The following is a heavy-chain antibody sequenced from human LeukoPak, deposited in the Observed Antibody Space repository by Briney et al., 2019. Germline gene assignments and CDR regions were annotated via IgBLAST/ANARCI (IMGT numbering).Heavy chain of an antibody. CDR1: GGSISSGDYY. CDR3: ARGGGGYYDILTGYYQALDY. D-gene: IGHD3-9*01. J-gene: IGHJ4*02. V-gene: IGHV4-30-4*08. CDR2: IYYSGST. Sequence: PSETLSLTCTVSGGSISSGDYYWSWIRQPPGKGLEWIAYIYYSGSTYYNPSLKSRVTISVDTSKTQSCLKLSSVTAADTAVYYCARGGGGYYDILTGYYQALDYWGQGTLVTVSS.